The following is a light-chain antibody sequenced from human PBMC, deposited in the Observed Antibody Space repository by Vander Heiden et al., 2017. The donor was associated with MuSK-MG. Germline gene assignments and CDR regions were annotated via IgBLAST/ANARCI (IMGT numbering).Light chain of an antibody. CDR2: GAS. J-gene: IGKJ2*01. CDR1: QSVSSK. CDR3: QNENDGHPLYT. Sequence: IFMTQSPATLSVSPGERATLSCRASQSVSSKLAGYKQRRGQATRLLIYGASTRDKGIKARLSGSGDGTEVTLTISSRQSEDFGVYYCQNENDGHPLYTFGQGTKLEIK. V-gene: IGKV3-15*01.